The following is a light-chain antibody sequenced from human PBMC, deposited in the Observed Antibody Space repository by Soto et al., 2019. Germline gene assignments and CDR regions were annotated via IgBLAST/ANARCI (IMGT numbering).Light chain of an antibody. CDR1: SSDVGGYNY. V-gene: IGLV2-14*03. J-gene: IGLJ1*01. Sequence: QSVLTQPASVSGSPGQSITISCTGTSSDVGGYNYVSWYQQLPGKAPKLMIYDVSNRPSGVSDRFSGSKSGNTASLTISGLQAEDEADYYCSSYTSTSTLGVFGTGTKVTDL. CDR2: DVS. CDR3: SSYTSTSTLGV.